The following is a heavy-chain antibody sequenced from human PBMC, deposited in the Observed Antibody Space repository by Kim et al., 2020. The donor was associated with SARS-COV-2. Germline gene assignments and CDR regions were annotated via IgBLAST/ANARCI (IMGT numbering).Heavy chain of an antibody. D-gene: IGHD1-26*01. CDR2: ISGSGGST. Sequence: GGSLRLSCAASGFTFSSYAMSWVRQAPGKGLEWVSAISGSGGSTYYADSVKGWFTISRDNSKNTLYLQMNSLRAEDTAVYYCAKELGRRVYYGMDVWGQGTTVTVSS. J-gene: IGHJ6*02. V-gene: IGHV3-23*01. CDR1: GFTFSSYA. CDR3: AKELGRRVYYGMDV.